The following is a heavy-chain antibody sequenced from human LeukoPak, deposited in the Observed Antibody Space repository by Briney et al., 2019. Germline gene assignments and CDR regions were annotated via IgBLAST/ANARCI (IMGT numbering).Heavy chain of an antibody. Sequence: GGPLSLPWEALGFPLGNFWISWFRKFPGPGRRWLANIKQDGSDRNYVASVRGRFTISRDNAESSLYLQMNSLRAEDTAVYYCVRNLAVAGTCFDSWGQGTLVTVSS. CDR3: VRNLAVAGTCFDS. CDR1: GFPLGNFW. CDR2: IKQDGSDR. D-gene: IGHD6-19*01. J-gene: IGHJ4*02. V-gene: IGHV3-7*03.